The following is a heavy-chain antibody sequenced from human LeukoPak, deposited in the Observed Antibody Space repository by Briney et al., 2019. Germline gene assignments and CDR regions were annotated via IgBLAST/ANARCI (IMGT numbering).Heavy chain of an antibody. Sequence: PGGSLRLSCAASGFTVSSNYMSWVRQAPGQGLEWVSVIYSGGSTYYADSVKGRFTISRDNSKNTLYLQMNSLRAEDTAVYYCARGYYYDSSGYYEGYFDYWGQGTLVTVSS. CDR1: GFTVSSNY. J-gene: IGHJ4*02. D-gene: IGHD3-22*01. V-gene: IGHV3-66*01. CDR2: IYSGGST. CDR3: ARGYYYDSSGYYEGYFDY.